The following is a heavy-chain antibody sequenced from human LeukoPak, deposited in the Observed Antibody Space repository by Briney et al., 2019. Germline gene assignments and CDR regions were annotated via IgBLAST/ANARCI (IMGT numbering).Heavy chain of an antibody. CDR1: GYSFTSSW. Sequence: GESSKISRQGSGYSFTSSWIGWVRQEPGKGLEWMWILYPGDSDTRYSPSFQGQVTISADKSISTAYLQWSSLKASDTAMYYCARRWGRGTVAGNDYDYWGQGTLVTVSS. D-gene: IGHD6-19*01. CDR2: LYPGDSDT. J-gene: IGHJ4*02. V-gene: IGHV5-51*01. CDR3: ARRWGRGTVAGNDYDY.